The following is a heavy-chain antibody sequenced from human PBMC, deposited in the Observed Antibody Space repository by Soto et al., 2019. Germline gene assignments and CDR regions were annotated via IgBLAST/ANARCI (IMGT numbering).Heavy chain of an antibody. D-gene: IGHD2-21*01. V-gene: IGHV3-13*01. Sequence: EVQLVESGGGLVQPRGSLRLSCAASGFTFSTYDMHWVRQATGKGLEWVSTIGTTGDTYYPVSVKGRFTISRENAKNSLDLQMNSLRAGGAAVYYCARGLFSFYYWGQGTLVTCSS. CDR1: GFTFSTYD. J-gene: IGHJ4*02. CDR3: ARGLFSFYY. CDR2: IGTTGDT.